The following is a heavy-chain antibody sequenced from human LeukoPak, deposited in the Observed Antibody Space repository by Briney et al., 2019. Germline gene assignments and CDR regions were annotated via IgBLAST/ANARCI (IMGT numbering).Heavy chain of an antibody. V-gene: IGHV3-7*05. CDR3: ARVAGGGLDY. CDR1: GFTFSRHW. Sequence: PGGSLRLSYAASGFTFSRHWMSWVRQAPGKGLEWVANIKEDGSEKYYVDSVKGRFTISRDNAENSLYLQMNSLRAEDTAVYYCARVAGGGLDYWGQGTLVTVSS. D-gene: IGHD2-15*01. J-gene: IGHJ4*02. CDR2: IKEDGSEK.